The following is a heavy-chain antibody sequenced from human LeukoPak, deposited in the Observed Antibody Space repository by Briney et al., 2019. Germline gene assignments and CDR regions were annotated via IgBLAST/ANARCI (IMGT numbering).Heavy chain of an antibody. CDR2: INHSGST. V-gene: IGHV4-34*01. CDR1: GVSFSGYY. D-gene: IGHD2-15*01. CDR3: ARGMGMVVDY. Sequence: SETLSLTCAVYGVSFSGYYWSWIRQPPGKGLEWIGEINHSGSTNYNPSLKSRVTISVDTSKNQFSLKLSSVTAADMAVYYCARGMGMVVDYWGQGTLVTVSS. J-gene: IGHJ4*02.